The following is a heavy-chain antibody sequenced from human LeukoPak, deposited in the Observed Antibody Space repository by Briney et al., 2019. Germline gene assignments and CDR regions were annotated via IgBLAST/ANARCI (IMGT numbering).Heavy chain of an antibody. CDR3: ATGCVGSPNCQTTGHDH. J-gene: IGHJ4*02. CDR2: ISDSGRNT. V-gene: IGHV3-23*01. CDR1: GFTFSIYA. Sequence: PGGSLRLSCAASGFTFSIYAMNWVRQAPGKGLEWVSGISDSGRNTYYSDSVKGRFTISRDNSESTVYLQMNSLTAEDTAQYYCATGCVGSPNCQTTGHDHWGQGTLVTVSS. D-gene: IGHD2-2*01.